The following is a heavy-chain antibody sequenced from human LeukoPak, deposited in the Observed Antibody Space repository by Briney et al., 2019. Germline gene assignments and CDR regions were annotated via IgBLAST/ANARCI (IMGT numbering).Heavy chain of an antibody. Sequence: GRSLRLSCAASGFTFSSYAMHWVRQAPGKGLEWVAVISYDGSNKYYADSVKGRFTISRDNSKTTLYLQMNSLRAEDTAVYYCARDAHLKLIAAAGPWSQGTLVTVSS. CDR3: ARDAHLKLIAAAGP. D-gene: IGHD6-13*01. J-gene: IGHJ5*02. CDR1: GFTFSSYA. CDR2: ISYDGSNK. V-gene: IGHV3-30-3*01.